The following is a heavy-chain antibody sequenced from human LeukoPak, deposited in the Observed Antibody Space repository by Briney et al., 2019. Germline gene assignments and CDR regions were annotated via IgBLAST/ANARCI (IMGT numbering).Heavy chain of an antibody. J-gene: IGHJ4*02. D-gene: IGHD4-23*01. CDR2: ISYDGSNK. Sequence: PGRSLRLSCATSGFTFSSYAMHWVRQAPGKGLEWVAVISYDGSNKYYADSVKGRFTISRDNSKNTLYLQMNSLRAEDTAVYYCARDMGGKGDGDYWGQGTLVTVSS. CDR1: GFTFSSYA. CDR3: ARDMGGKGDGDY. V-gene: IGHV3-30-3*01.